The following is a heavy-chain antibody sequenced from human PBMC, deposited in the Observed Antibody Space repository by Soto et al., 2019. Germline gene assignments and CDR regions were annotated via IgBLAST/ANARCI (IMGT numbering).Heavy chain of an antibody. CDR1: GYSFTSYW. V-gene: IGHV5-51*01. CDR2: IYPGDSDT. CDR3: ARGPGYSPDSDGVFGI. J-gene: IGHJ3*02. D-gene: IGHD5-18*01. Sequence: GESLKITCKGSGYSFTSYWIGWVRQMLRKGLEWMGIIYPGDSDTRYSPSFQGQVTISADKSISTAYLQWSSLQASDTAMYYCARGPGYSPDSDGVFGICGRGTMVT.